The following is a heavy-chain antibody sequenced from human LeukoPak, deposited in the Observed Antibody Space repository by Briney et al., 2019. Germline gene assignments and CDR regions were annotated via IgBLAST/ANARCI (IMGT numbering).Heavy chain of an antibody. V-gene: IGHV1-2*02. CDR3: ARDRGLGTTYYYFDY. Sequence: ASVKVSCKGSGYTFTGYYMHWVRQAPGQGLEWMGWINPNSGGTNYAQKFQGRVTMTRDTSISTAYMELSRLRSDDTAVYYCARDRGLGTTYYYFDYWGQGTLVTVSS. J-gene: IGHJ4*02. CDR1: GYTFTGYY. CDR2: INPNSGGT. D-gene: IGHD7-27*01.